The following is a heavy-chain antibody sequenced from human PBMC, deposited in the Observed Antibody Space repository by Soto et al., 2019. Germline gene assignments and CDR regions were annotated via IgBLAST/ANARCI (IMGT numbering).Heavy chain of an antibody. CDR3: TTGPLYASGVVNY. D-gene: IGHD3-10*01. Sequence: QVQLVQSGAEVKKPGSSMKVSCKASGGTFSSDVISWVRQAPGQGLEWMGGSIPIFRTTHYAQKFQGRLTVTTDESASTAYLELSSLRSEDTAIYYCTTGPLYASGVVNYWGQGALITVSS. J-gene: IGHJ4*02. V-gene: IGHV1-69*01. CDR2: SIPIFRTT. CDR1: GGTFSSDV.